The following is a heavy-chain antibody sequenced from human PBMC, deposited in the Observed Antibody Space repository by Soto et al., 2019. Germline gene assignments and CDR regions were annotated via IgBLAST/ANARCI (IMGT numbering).Heavy chain of an antibody. CDR2: ISAYNGNT. CDR1: GYTFTSYG. CDR3: ARELGYWSGGSCDTGGGYTDY. D-gene: IGHD2-15*01. Sequence: ASVKVSCKASGYTFTSYGISWVRQAPGQGLEWMGWISAYNGNTNYAQKLQGRVTMTTDTSTSTAYMELRSLRSDDTAVYYCARELGYWSGGSCDTGGGYTDYWGQGTLVTVAS. J-gene: IGHJ4*02. V-gene: IGHV1-18*01.